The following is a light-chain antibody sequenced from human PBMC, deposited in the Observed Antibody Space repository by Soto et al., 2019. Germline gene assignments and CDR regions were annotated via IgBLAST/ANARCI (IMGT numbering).Light chain of an antibody. CDR2: EVS. CDR3: MQSTQLTPT. Sequence: DVVMTETPLSVSVAPGQPASVSCKSSQSLLHITGETFLFWYLQKPGKSPQLXIYEVSTRVSGVPERLSGSGSGTDLTIEISRVENDDVGIYYCMQSTQLTPTFGQGTRLEI. J-gene: IGKJ5*01. V-gene: IGKV2D-29*02. CDR1: QSLLHITGETF.